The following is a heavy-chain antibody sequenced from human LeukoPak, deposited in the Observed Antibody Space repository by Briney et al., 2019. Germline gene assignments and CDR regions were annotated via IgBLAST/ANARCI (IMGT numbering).Heavy chain of an antibody. CDR3: ARDGYNYSATDY. J-gene: IGHJ4*02. V-gene: IGHV4-39*07. D-gene: IGHD5-24*01. CDR2: IYHSGST. CDR1: GGSISSGRYY. Sequence: PSETLSLTCTVSGGSISSGRYYWTWIRQPAGKGLEWIGSIYHSGSTYYNPSLKSRVTISVDTSKNQFSLKLSSVTAADTAVYYCARDGYNYSATDYWGQGTLVTVSS.